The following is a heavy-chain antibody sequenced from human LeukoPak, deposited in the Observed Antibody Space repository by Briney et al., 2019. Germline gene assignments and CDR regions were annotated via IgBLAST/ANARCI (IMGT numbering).Heavy chain of an antibody. CDR3: ARAVAATGLDP. J-gene: IGHJ5*02. CDR1: GGSISSSSYY. CDR2: IYYSGST. Sequence: PSETLSLTCTVSGGSISSSSYYWGWIRQPPGKGLEWIGYIYYSGSTNYNPSLKSRVTISVDTSKNQFSLKLSSVTAADTAVYYCARAVAATGLDPWGQGTLVTVSS. V-gene: IGHV4-61*05. D-gene: IGHD6-13*01.